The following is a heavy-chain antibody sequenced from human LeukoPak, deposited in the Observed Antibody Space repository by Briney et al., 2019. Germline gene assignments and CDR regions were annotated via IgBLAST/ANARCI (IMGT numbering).Heavy chain of an antibody. CDR1: GGSISSSNW. CDR2: IYHTGTI. D-gene: IGHD3-22*01. V-gene: IGHV4-4*02. CDR3: ARDGSEDYYDRSGYYTFFDS. J-gene: IGHJ4*02. Sequence: SETLSLTCAVSGGSISSSNWWSWVRQPPGKGLEWIGEIYHTGTIKYNPSLKSRVTISVDKSKNQFSLNLISVTAADTAVYYCARDGSEDYYDRSGYYTFFDSWGQGTLVTVSS.